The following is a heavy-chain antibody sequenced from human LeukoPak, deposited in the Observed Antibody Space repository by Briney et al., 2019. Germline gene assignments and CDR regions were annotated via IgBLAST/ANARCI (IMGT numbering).Heavy chain of an antibody. CDR1: GGSISSGGYY. J-gene: IGHJ3*02. Sequence: SETLSLTCTVSGGSISSGGYYWSWIRQHPGKGLEWIGYIYYSGSTYYNPSLKSRVTISVDTSKNQFSLKLGSVTAADTAVYYCAASDYYGSAVAFDIWGQGTMVTVSS. D-gene: IGHD3-10*01. CDR2: IYYSGST. V-gene: IGHV4-31*03. CDR3: AASDYYGSAVAFDI.